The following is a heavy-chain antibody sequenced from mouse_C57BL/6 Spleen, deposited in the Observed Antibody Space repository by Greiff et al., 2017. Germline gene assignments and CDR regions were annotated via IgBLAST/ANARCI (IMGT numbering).Heavy chain of an antibody. CDR2: IWSGGST. Sequence: QVQLQQSGPGLVQPSQSLSITCTVSGFSLTSYGVHWVRQSPGKGLEWLGVIWSGGSTDYNAAFISRLSSSKDTSKSQVFFKMNSLQADDTAIYYWARNFHDYGSSIYAMDYWGQGTSVTVAS. D-gene: IGHD1-1*01. CDR1: GFSLTSYG. V-gene: IGHV2-2*01. CDR3: ARNFHDYGSSIYAMDY. J-gene: IGHJ4*01.